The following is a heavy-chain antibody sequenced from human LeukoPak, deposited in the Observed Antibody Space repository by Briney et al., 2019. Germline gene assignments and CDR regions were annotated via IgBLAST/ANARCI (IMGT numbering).Heavy chain of an antibody. J-gene: IGHJ6*02. CDR3: ARGVRQWLVRGYYYCGMDV. V-gene: IGHV4-34*01. Sequence: PSETLSLTCAVYGGSFSGYYWSWIRQPPGKGLEWIGEINHSGSTNYNPSLKSRVTISVDTSKNQFSLKLSSVTAADTAVYYCARGVRQWLVRGYYYCGMDVWGQGTTVTVSS. CDR2: INHSGST. CDR1: GGSFSGYY. D-gene: IGHD6-19*01.